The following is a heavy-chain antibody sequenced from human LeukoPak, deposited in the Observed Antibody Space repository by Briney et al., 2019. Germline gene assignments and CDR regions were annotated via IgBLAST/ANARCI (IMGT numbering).Heavy chain of an antibody. D-gene: IGHD1-26*01. CDR1: GYTFTGYD. V-gene: IGHV1-8*01. CDR3: TRGSLSGTPRNY. CDR2: MNPNTGDT. Sequence: ASVKVSCKASGYTFTGYDINWVRQATGQGLEWMGWMNPNTGDTGYAQKFQGRVTMTRNSSIDTAYMELSGLRSEDTAVYYCTRGSLSGTPRNYGGKGTLLPSSS. J-gene: IGHJ4*02.